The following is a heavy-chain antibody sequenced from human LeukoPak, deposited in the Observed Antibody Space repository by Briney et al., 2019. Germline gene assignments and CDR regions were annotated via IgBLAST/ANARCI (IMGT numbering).Heavy chain of an antibody. D-gene: IGHD1-26*01. V-gene: IGHV3-7*01. Sequence: GGSLRLSCAASGFTFNNYWMSWVRQAPGKGLEWVANINKDGSEDYYVDSVKGRFTISRDNAKNSLYLQMNSLRDEDTAVYYCARDPYSGSYGDYYYYYMDVWGKGTTVTISS. J-gene: IGHJ6*03. CDR2: INKDGSED. CDR3: ARDPYSGSYGDYYYYYMDV. CDR1: GFTFNNYW.